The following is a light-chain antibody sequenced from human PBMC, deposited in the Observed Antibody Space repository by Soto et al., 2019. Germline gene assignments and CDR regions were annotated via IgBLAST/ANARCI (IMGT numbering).Light chain of an antibody. V-gene: IGKV1-39*01. J-gene: IGKJ1*01. CDR1: QSISSY. Sequence: DIQIIQSPSSLSASVGDRVTITCRASQSISSYLNWYQQKPGKAPKLLIYAASSLQSGVPSRFSGSGSGTDFTLTISSMQPEDFANYYCQQSYSTPWTFGQGTKVDIK. CDR2: AAS. CDR3: QQSYSTPWT.